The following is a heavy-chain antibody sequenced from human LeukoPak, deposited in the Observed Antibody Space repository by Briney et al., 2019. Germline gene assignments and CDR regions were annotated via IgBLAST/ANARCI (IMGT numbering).Heavy chain of an antibody. J-gene: IGHJ3*02. V-gene: IGHV3-48*01. D-gene: IGHD1-1*01. CDR3: AVDGGTYNFDI. CDR2: IASSSNTI. CDR1: ALTFSSYS. Sequence: GGSLRLSCAASALTFSSYSMNWVRQAPGKGLEWVSYIASSSNTIYYADSVKGRFTISRDNAKNSLYLQMNSLRAEDTAVYYCAVDGGTYNFDIWGQGTMVTVSS.